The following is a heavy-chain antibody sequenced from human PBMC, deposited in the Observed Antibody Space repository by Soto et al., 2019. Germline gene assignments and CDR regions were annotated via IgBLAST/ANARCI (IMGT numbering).Heavy chain of an antibody. CDR2: INPKTGDT. Sequence: QVQLVQSGPEVKKPWASVTVSCKSSGYTFTDFYLHWLRQAPGQGLEWVGWINPKTGDTKSSKKFPGRFTMSRDTSVSTAYIYLTSVTSDDTSMYYCATGTNGTTGWYHPWGQGTRVTVSS. J-gene: IGHJ5*02. V-gene: IGHV1-2*02. D-gene: IGHD1-1*01. CDR1: GYTFTDFY. CDR3: ATGTNGTTGWYHP.